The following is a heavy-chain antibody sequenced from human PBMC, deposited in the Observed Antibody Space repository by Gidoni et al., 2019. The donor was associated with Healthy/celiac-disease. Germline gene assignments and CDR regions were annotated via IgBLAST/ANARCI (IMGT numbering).Heavy chain of an antibody. CDR1: GGSFRGYY. J-gene: IGHJ4*02. CDR2: INHSGST. CDR3: ASRRIAVAGSSPLRTRAIDY. V-gene: IGHV4-34*01. Sequence: QVQLQQWGAGLLTPSDTLSLTCAVYGGSFRGYYWRWIRHPPGKGLEWIGEINHSGSTNYNPYLKSRVTISVDTSKNQCSLKLSSVTAADTAVYYCASRRIAVAGSSPLRTRAIDYWGQGTLVTVSS. D-gene: IGHD6-19*01.